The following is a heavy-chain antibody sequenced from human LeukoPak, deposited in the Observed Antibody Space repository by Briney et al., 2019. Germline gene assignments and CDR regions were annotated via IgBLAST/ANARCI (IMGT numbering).Heavy chain of an antibody. D-gene: IGHD6-6*01. Sequence: ASVTVSCKAPGYTFTSYGISWVRQAPGQGLEWMGWISAYNGNTNYAQKLQGRVTMTTDTSTSTAYMELRSLRSDDTAVYYCATSQGGSSSRKGYYYYYMDVWGKGTTVTVSS. CDR3: ATSQGGSSSRKGYYYYYMDV. V-gene: IGHV1-18*01. CDR2: ISAYNGNT. CDR1: GYTFTSYG. J-gene: IGHJ6*03.